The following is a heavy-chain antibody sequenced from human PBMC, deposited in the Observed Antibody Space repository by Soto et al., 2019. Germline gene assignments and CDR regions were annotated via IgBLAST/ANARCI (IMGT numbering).Heavy chain of an antibody. CDR1: GYTFTSYD. CDR2: MNPNSGNT. J-gene: IGHJ4*02. V-gene: IGHV1-8*01. CDR3: ARVYVWNCISTSCPFDY. D-gene: IGHD2-2*01. Sequence: GASVKVSCKASGYTFTSYDINWVRQATGQGLEWMGWMNPNSGNTGYAQKFQGRVTMTRNTSISTAYMELSSLRSEDTAVYYCARVYVWNCISTSCPFDYWGQGTLVTVS.